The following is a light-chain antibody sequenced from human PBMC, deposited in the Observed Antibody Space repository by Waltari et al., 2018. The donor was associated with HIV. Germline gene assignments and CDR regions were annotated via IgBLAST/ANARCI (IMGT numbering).Light chain of an antibody. CDR2: EVS. CDR3: SSYTSSSTWV. Sequence: QSALTQPASVSGSPGQSITISCTGSRSDVGGYNYVSWYQHHPGKAPKLVIYEVSNRPSGVSNRFSWYKSGNTASLTISGLQAEDEGDYYCSSYTSSSTWVFGGGTKLTVL. CDR1: RSDVGGYNY. V-gene: IGLV2-14*01. J-gene: IGLJ3*02.